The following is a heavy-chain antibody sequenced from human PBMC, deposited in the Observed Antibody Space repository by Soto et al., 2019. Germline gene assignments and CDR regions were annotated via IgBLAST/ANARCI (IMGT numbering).Heavy chain of an antibody. D-gene: IGHD6-13*01. Sequence: QVQLQESGPGLVKPSETLSLTCTVSGGSISTYYWTWIRQPPGKGLEWIGFIYYSGSTNYNPSLKSRVTISLDTSRIQFSLKLNSVTSADTAVYFCARRVAAAPMYAFDIWGQGTMVTVSS. CDR2: IYYSGST. J-gene: IGHJ3*02. CDR3: ARRVAAAPMYAFDI. CDR1: GGSISTYY. V-gene: IGHV4-59*01.